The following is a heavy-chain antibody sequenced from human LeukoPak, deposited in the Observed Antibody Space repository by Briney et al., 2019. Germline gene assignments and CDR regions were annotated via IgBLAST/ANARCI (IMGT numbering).Heavy chain of an antibody. J-gene: IGHJ4*02. CDR1: GFTFSSHW. CDR3: ARGSSTSCFY. Sequence: GGSLRLSCAASGFTFSSHWMHWVRQATGKGLVWVSRINSDGSSTSYADSVKGRFTISRDNAKNTLYLQMNSLRAEDTAVYHCARGSSTSCFYWGQGNLVTVSS. V-gene: IGHV3-74*01. D-gene: IGHD2-2*01. CDR2: INSDGSST.